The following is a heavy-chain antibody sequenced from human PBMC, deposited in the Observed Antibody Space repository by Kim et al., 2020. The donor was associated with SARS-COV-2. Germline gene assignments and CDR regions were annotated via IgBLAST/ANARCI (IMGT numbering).Heavy chain of an antibody. CDR3: AREADLSYCSSTSCYQNWFDP. J-gene: IGHJ5*02. Sequence: EGSLRLSCAASGFTFSSYAMHWVRQAPGKGLEWVAVISYDGSNKYYADSVKGRFTISRDNSKNTLYLQMNSLRAEDTAVYYCAREADLSYCSSTSCYQNWFDPWGQGTLVTVSS. V-gene: IGHV3-30-3*01. CDR2: ISYDGSNK. D-gene: IGHD2-2*01. CDR1: GFTFSSYA.